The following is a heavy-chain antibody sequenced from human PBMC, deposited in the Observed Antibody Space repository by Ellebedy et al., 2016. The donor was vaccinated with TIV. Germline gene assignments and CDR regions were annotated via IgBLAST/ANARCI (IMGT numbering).Heavy chain of an antibody. Sequence: GGSLRLSXAASGFTVTSNYMSWVRQAPGQGLEWVSVIYTGGGTSYAESVRGRFTISRDNSKNTIYLQMNTLRAEDTAVYYCARGGDSSHWYEFDHWGQGTLVTVSA. J-gene: IGHJ4*02. CDR2: IYTGGGT. CDR3: ARGGDSSHWYEFDH. D-gene: IGHD6-13*01. V-gene: IGHV3-53*01. CDR1: GFTVTSNY.